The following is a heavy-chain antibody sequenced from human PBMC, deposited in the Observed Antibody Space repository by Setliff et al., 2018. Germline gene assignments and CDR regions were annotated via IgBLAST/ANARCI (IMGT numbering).Heavy chain of an antibody. CDR3: ARRETYYNFWSGYYAY. Sequence: SETLSLTCAVSGYSISSGYYWGWIRQPPGKGLEWIGEINHSGSTNYNPSLKSRVTISVDTSKNQLSLKLSSVTAADTAVYYCARRETYYNFWSGYYAYWGQGTLVTVSS. V-gene: IGHV4-38-2*01. D-gene: IGHD3-3*01. J-gene: IGHJ4*02. CDR2: INHSGST. CDR1: GYSISSGYY.